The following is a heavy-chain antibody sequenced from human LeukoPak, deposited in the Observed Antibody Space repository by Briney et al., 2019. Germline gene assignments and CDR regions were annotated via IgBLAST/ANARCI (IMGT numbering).Heavy chain of an antibody. Sequence: ASVEVSCKASGYTFISYGISWVRQAPGQGLEWMGWISAYNGNTNYAQELQGRVTMTTDTSTSTAYMELRSLRSDDTAVYYCARGIAAAGTRYFDYWGQGTLVTVSS. V-gene: IGHV1-18*01. J-gene: IGHJ4*02. CDR1: GYTFISYG. CDR3: ARGIAAAGTRYFDY. CDR2: ISAYNGNT. D-gene: IGHD6-13*01.